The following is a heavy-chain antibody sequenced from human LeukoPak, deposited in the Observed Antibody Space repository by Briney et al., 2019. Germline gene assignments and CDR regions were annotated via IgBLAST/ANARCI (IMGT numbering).Heavy chain of an antibody. CDR3: ARRVTGTETLDY. Sequence: PSETLSLTCTVSGGSISSNSYYWGWIRQPPGKGLEWIGSIYYSGSTYYNPSLKSRVTISVDTSKNQFPLKLSSVTAADTAVYYCARRVTGTETLDYWGQGTLVTVSS. V-gene: IGHV4-39*01. CDR2: IYYSGST. J-gene: IGHJ4*02. CDR1: GGSISSNSYY. D-gene: IGHD1-20*01.